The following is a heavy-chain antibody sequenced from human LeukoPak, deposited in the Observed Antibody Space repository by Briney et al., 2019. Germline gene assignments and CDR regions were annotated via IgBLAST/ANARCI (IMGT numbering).Heavy chain of an antibody. J-gene: IGHJ6*02. CDR1: GYTFTSYD. D-gene: IGHD6-13*01. Sequence: GASVKVSCKASGYTFTSYDINWVRQATGQGLEWMGWMNPNSGNTGYAQKFQGRVTMTRDTSISTVFLELTTLRSDDTAVYYCARGPAAAAGKNYYYYGMDVWGQGTTVTVSS. CDR2: MNPNSGNT. V-gene: IGHV1-8*01. CDR3: ARGPAAAAGKNYYYYGMDV.